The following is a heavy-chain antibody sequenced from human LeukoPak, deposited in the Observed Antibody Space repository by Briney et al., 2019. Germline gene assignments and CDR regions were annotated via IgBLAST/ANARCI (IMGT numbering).Heavy chain of an antibody. CDR3: ARDTAYSGSYYSAFDI. Sequence: GGSLRLSCAASGFTFSSYSMNWVRQAPGKGLEWVSSISSSSSYIYYADSVKGRFTISRDNAKDSLYLQMNSLRAEDTAVYYCARDTAYSGSYYSAFDIWGQGTMVTVSS. D-gene: IGHD1-26*01. V-gene: IGHV3-21*01. CDR2: ISSSSSYI. J-gene: IGHJ3*02. CDR1: GFTFSSYS.